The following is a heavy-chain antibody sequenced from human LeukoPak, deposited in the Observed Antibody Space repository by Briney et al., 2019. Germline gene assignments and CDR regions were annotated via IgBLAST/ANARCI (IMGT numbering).Heavy chain of an antibody. J-gene: IGHJ3*02. CDR1: GYTLTELS. D-gene: IGHD2-15*01. V-gene: IGHV1-24*01. Sequence: ASVTVSCKVSGYTLTELSMHWVRQAPGKGLEWMGGFDPEDGETIYAQKFQGRVTMTEDTSTDTAYMELSSLRSEDTAVYYCASLIVVVVADAFDIWGQGTIVTVSS. CDR3: ASLIVVVVADAFDI. CDR2: FDPEDGET.